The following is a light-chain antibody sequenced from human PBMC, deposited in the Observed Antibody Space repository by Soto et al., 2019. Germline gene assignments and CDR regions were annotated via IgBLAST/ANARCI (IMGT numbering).Light chain of an antibody. CDR2: VAS. CDR3: QQYNVWPLT. CDR1: QSVSSN. V-gene: IGKV3-15*01. J-gene: IGKJ4*01. Sequence: EIVTTQSPATLSVSPGERATLSCRASQSVSSNLAWYQQKPGQTPKLLIYVASTRATGTPARFSGSGSGTEFTLTISSLQSEDFAVYYCQQYNVWPLTFGGGTKVEFK.